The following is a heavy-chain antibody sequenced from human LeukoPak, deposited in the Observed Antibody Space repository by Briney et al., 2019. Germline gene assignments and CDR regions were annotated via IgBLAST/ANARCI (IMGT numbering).Heavy chain of an antibody. D-gene: IGHD2-15*01. V-gene: IGHV4-34*01. CDR3: ARGRRGYCSGGSCYSPVVRFDP. CDR1: GASFSCEY. J-gene: IGHJ5*02. CDR2: SNHSGST. Sequence: SETLALTCAVYGASFSCEYWSWISQPPGKGLEWLGESNHSGSTNYNPSLNSRVTISVDTSKNQFSLKLNSVTAADTAVYYCARGRRGYCSGGSCYSPVVRFDPWGQGTLVTVSS.